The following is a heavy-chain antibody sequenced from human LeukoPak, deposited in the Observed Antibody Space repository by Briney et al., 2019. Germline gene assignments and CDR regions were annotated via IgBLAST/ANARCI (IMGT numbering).Heavy chain of an antibody. J-gene: IGHJ1*01. CDR2: ISTYNGNT. D-gene: IGHD5-24*01. V-gene: IGHV1-18*01. Sequence: ASVKVSCKASGYTFTRYGISWVRQAPGQGLEWMGWISTYNGNTNYAQKLQGRVTMTTDTSTSTAYMELSSLRAEDTAVYYCATDIDDYNTFAPLFQHWSQGTLVTVSS. CDR1: GYTFTRYG. CDR3: ATDIDDYNTFAPLFQH.